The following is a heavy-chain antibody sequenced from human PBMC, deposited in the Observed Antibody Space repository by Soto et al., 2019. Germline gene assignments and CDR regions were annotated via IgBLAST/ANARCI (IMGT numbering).Heavy chain of an antibody. CDR1: GFTFSSYA. CDR3: AKGRESSGSYRPFDY. D-gene: IGHD3-22*01. V-gene: IGHV3-23*01. J-gene: IGHJ4*02. Sequence: EVQVLESGGGLGQPGGSLRLSCAASGFTFSSYAMSWVRQAPGTGLEWVSAISGGGVATNYADSVKGRFTISRDNSKNTLYLQMNSLRAEDTAVYYCAKGRESSGSYRPFDYWGQGTLVTVSS. CDR2: ISGGGVAT.